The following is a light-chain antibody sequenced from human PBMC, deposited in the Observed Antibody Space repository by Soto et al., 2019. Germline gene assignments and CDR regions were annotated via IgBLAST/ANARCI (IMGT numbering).Light chain of an antibody. CDR1: QSVLYSSNNNNY. Sequence: DIVMTQSPDSLAVSLGERATINCKSSQSVLYSSNNNNYIAWYQQKPGQPPKLIIYWASTRESGVPDRFSGSGSATDYTLTISSLQAEDVAIYYCQQYYDTPSTFGQGTKVDIK. J-gene: IGKJ1*01. V-gene: IGKV4-1*01. CDR3: QQYYDTPST. CDR2: WAS.